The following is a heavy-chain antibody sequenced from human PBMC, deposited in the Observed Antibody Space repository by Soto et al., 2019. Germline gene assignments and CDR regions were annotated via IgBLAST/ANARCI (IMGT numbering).Heavy chain of an antibody. CDR1: GFTFTSYA. CDR3: AKTTYIDSWYYFAY. CDR2: VSGSGGRT. D-gene: IGHD6-13*01. Sequence: GGSLRLSCAASGFTFTSYAMSWVRQAPGKGLEWVSAVSGSGGRTYYADSVKGRFTISRDNSKNTLYLQMHSLRAEDSAVYFCAKTTYIDSWYYFAYWGQGSLVTVSS. J-gene: IGHJ4*02. V-gene: IGHV3-23*01.